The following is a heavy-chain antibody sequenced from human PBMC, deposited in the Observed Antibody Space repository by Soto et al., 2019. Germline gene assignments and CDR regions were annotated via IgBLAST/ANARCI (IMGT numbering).Heavy chain of an antibody. CDR3: ASESYYDYIWGSY. CDR1: GFTFSSYW. D-gene: IGHD3-16*01. V-gene: IGHV3-74*01. CDR2: INSDGSST. J-gene: IGHJ4*02. Sequence: GGSLSLSCAASGFTFSSYWMHWVRQAPGKGLVWVSRINSDGSSTSYADSVKGRFTISRDNAKNTLYLQMNSLRAEDTAVYYCASESYYDYIWGSYWGQGTLVTVSS.